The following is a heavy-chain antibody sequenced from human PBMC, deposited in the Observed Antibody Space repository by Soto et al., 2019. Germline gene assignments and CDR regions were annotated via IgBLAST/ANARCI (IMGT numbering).Heavy chain of an antibody. D-gene: IGHD2-2*01. J-gene: IGHJ4*02. CDR2: INPSGGAT. V-gene: IGHV1-46*01. CDR1: GFSFTTYQ. Sequence: ASVKVSCKTSGFSFTTYQMHWVRQAPGQGLEWMGIINPSGGATTYAQKFQGRFTMTKDTPTSTLYMELSSLRSDDTAVYYCVTDVLVIPPATTADYCGQRTLVTLSS. CDR3: VTDVLVIPPATTADY.